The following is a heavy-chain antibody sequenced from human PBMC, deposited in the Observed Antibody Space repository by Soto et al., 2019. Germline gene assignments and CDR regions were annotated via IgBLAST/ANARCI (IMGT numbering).Heavy chain of an antibody. CDR2: ISYDGSNK. V-gene: IGHV3-30-3*01. CDR1: GFTFSSYA. CDR3: ARDALEWLGSFDY. D-gene: IGHD6-19*01. J-gene: IGHJ4*02. Sequence: QVQLVESGGGVVQPGRSLRLSCAASGFTFSSYAMHWVRQAPGKGLEWVAVISYDGSNKYYADSVKGRFTISRDNSKNTLYLQMNSLRAEDTAVYYCARDALEWLGSFDYWGQGTLVTVSS.